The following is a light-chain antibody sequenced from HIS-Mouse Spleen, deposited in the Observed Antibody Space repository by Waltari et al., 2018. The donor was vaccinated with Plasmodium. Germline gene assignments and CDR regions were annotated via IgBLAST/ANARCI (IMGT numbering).Light chain of an antibody. Sequence: QLVLTQSPSASASLAASVKLTCTLSSGHRRYAIAWHQQQPEKGPRYLMKLNSDGSHSKGDGIPDRFSGSSSGAERYLTISSLQSEDEADYYCQTWGTGFWVFGGGTKLTVL. J-gene: IGLJ3*02. CDR3: QTWGTGFWV. V-gene: IGLV4-69*01. CDR2: LNSDGSH. CDR1: SGHRRYA.